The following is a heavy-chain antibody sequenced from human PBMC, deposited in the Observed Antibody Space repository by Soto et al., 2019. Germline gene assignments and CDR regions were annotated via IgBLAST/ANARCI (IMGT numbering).Heavy chain of an antibody. CDR1: GDTFSSYA. Sequence: SVKVSCKASGDTFSSYAVSWVRQATGQGLEWMGWIIPIFGAANYAQKFQGRVTITADESTSTAYMELSSLRSEDTAVYYCASQPRSYSSSWYDPFDYWGQGTLVTVSS. D-gene: IGHD6-13*01. CDR2: IIPIFGAA. CDR3: ASQPRSYSSSWYDPFDY. J-gene: IGHJ4*02. V-gene: IGHV1-69*13.